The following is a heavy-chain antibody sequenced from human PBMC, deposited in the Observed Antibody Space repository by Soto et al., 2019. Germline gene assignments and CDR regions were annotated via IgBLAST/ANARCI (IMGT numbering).Heavy chain of an antibody. CDR1: GFNFSGSA. D-gene: IGHD4-17*01. J-gene: IGHJ4*02. CDR3: CGRGGDSLQYI. Sequence: EVQLVESGGDLVQPGGSLKLSCTGLGFNFSGSALHWVRQPSGKGLEWVGRIRGRAKKYATSYATSVRGSFYLSRDDSKNTAFLQMNSLRDEDTGVYFCCGRGGDSLQYIWGQGTLVTVSS. V-gene: IGHV3-73*01. CDR2: IRGRAKKYAT.